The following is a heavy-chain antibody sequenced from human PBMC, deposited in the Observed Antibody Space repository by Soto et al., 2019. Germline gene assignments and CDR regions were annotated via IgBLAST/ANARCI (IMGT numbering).Heavy chain of an antibody. D-gene: IGHD6-19*01. CDR3: ASQWYYYYMDV. V-gene: IGHV4-59*12. Sequence: TSETLSLTCTVSGGSISSYYWSWIRQPPGKGLEWIGQINYSGSTNYNPSLESRVTISVDTSKNQFSLKLSSVTAADTAVYYCASQWYYYYMDVWGKGTTVTVSS. J-gene: IGHJ6*03. CDR1: GGSISSYY. CDR2: INYSGST.